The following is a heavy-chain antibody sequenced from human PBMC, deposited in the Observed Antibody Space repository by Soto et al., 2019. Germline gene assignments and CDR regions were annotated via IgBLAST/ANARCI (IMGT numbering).Heavy chain of an antibody. Sequence: QVQLQESGPGLVKPSQTLSLTCTVSGGSISSGGYYWSWIRQHPGKGLEWIGYIYYSGSTYYNPSLKSRVTIAVDTSKNQFSLKLSSVTAADTAVYYCASIPPSIDYGDYYFDYWGQGTLVTVSS. CDR1: GGSISSGGYY. D-gene: IGHD4-17*01. J-gene: IGHJ4*02. CDR2: IYYSGST. V-gene: IGHV4-31*03. CDR3: ASIPPSIDYGDYYFDY.